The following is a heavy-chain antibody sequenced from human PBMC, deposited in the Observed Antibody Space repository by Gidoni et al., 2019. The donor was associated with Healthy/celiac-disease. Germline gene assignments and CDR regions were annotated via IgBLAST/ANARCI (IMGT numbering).Heavy chain of an antibody. Sequence: QVQLVQSGAEVKKPGASVKVSCKASGYTFTSYDINWVRQATGQGLEWMGWMNPNSGNTGYAQKFQGRVTMTRNTSISTAYMELSSLRSEDTAVYYCASGSYYALDYYYGMDVWGQGTTVTVSS. J-gene: IGHJ6*02. CDR3: ASGSYYALDYYYGMDV. CDR2: MNPNSGNT. CDR1: GYTFTSYD. V-gene: IGHV1-8*01. D-gene: IGHD1-26*01.